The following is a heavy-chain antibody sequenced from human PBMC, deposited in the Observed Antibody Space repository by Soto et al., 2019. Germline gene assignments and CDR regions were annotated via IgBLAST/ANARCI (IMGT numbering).Heavy chain of an antibody. Sequence: QVQLQESGPGLVKPSETLSLTCTVSGGSISSYYWSWIRQPPGKGLEWIGYIYYSGSTNYNPSLTRRVPISVATSKNQFSLRLSSVPAADTAVYYCASRWGGSFDFWGQGTLVTVSS. D-gene: IGHD1-1*01. CDR1: GGSISSYY. CDR3: ASRWGGSFDF. CDR2: IYYSGST. J-gene: IGHJ4*02. V-gene: IGHV4-59*08.